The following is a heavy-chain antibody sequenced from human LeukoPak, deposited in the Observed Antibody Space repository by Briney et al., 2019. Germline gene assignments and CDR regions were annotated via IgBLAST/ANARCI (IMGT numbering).Heavy chain of an antibody. J-gene: IGHJ5*02. CDR3: ARGVGYYGSGTIFPS. CDR1: GGSFCGYY. Sequence: PSETLSLTCAVYGGSFCGYYWSWIRQPPGKGLEWIGEINHSGSTSYNPSLKSRVTISVAPSKTQFSVKLSSVPAADRAVYYCARGVGYYGSGTIFPSWGQGTLVTVSS. D-gene: IGHD3-10*01. V-gene: IGHV4-34*01. CDR2: INHSGST.